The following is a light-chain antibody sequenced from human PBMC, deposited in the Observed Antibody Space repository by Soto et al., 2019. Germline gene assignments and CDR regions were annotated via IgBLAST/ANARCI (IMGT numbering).Light chain of an antibody. CDR2: LGS. J-gene: IGKJ1*01. V-gene: IGKV2-28*01. CDR3: MQPLQTPWT. CDR1: QSLLHRNGYNY. Sequence: DTVMTQSPLSLPVTPGESASISCRSSQSLLHRNGYNYLDWYLQKPGQSPQVLIYLGSNRASGVPDRFSGSGSGTDFTLKISRVEAEDVGVYYCMQPLQTPWTFGQGTKV.